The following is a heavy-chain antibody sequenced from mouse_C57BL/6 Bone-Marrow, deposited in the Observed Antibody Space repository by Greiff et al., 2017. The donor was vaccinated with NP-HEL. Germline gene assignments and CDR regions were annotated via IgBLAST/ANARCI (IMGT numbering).Heavy chain of an antibody. V-gene: IGHV14-4*01. CDR2: IDPENGDT. D-gene: IGHD1-1*01. Sequence: VQLQQSGAELVRPGASVKLSCTVSGFNIKDDNMHWVKQRPEQGLEWIGWIDPENGDTEYAAKFKGKATLTADTSSNTAYMQLSSLTSEDTAVHYCTTGASSPFAMNCWDQGTSATVSS. CDR3: TTGASSPFAMNC. CDR1: GFNIKDDN. J-gene: IGHJ4*01.